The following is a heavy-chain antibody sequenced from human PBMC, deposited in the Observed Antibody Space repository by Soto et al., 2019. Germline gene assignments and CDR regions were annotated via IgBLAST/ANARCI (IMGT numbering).Heavy chain of an antibody. CDR2: IIPMFGTT. J-gene: IGHJ2*01. V-gene: IGHV1-69*14. D-gene: IGHD2-21*02. Sequence: QVQLVQSGAEVKKPGSSVKVSCKASGGTFSSYTINWVRQAPGQGLEWMGGIIPMFGTTNYAQKFQGRVTITADKSTTTAYMQLSSLRSEDTAVYYCALAYCGGDCYAAYYWYFDLWGRGTLVTVSS. CDR1: GGTFSSYT. CDR3: ALAYCGGDCYAAYYWYFDL.